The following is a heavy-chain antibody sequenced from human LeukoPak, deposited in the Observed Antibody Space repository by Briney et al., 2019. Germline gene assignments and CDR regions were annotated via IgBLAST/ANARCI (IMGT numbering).Heavy chain of an antibody. J-gene: IGHJ6*02. Sequence: PGGSLRLSCAASGFTFSDYDMHWVRQAPGKGLEWVAVISYDEFNTYYGGSVKGRFTISRDNHKNALYLQINSLRAEDTAVYYCANSRRDGYNQWYYGMDVWGQGTTVIVSS. D-gene: IGHD5-24*01. V-gene: IGHV3-30*18. CDR1: GFTFSDYD. CDR2: ISYDEFNT. CDR3: ANSRRDGYNQWYYGMDV.